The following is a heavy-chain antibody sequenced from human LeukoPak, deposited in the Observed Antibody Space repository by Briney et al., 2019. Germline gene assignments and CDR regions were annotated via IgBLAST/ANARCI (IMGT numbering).Heavy chain of an antibody. D-gene: IGHD4-11*01. CDR3: VRCRLEYSNDSYYYCMDV. CDR2: LYSGGAT. Sequence: PGGSLRLSCTASGFTFGDYAMSWFRQAPGKGLEWVSILYSGGATYYTDSVKGRFTISRDKSQNTLYLQMNSLRAEDTAVYHCVRCRLEYSNDSYYYCMDVWGKGTTVTISS. V-gene: IGHV3-53*01. J-gene: IGHJ6*03. CDR1: GFTFGDYA.